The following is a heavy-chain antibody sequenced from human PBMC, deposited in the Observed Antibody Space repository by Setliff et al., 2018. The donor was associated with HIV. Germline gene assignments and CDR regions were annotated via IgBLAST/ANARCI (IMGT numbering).Heavy chain of an antibody. D-gene: IGHD3-10*01. V-gene: IGHV1-24*01. CDR1: GYSLTDLS. J-gene: IGHJ6*03. CDR3: ARGRSLVRGSGSPENYYMDV. Sequence: ASVKVSCKVSGYSLTDLSIHWVRQAPGKGLEWMGGFDPEDGETVYAQKLQGRVTMTEDTSTDTAYMELSSLRSEDTAMYYCARGRSLVRGSGSPENYYMDVWGKGTTVTVSS. CDR2: FDPEDGET.